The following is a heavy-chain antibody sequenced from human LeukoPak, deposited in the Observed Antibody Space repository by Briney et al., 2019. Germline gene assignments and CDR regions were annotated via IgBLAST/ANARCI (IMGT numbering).Heavy chain of an antibody. Sequence: GGSLRLSCAASGFTFGSYSMNWVRQAPGKGLEWVSYISSSSSTIYYADSVKGRFTISRDNAKNSLYLQMNSLRAEDTAVYYCARVSGYSYGYSGDYWGQGTLVTVSS. J-gene: IGHJ4*02. CDR1: GFTFGSYS. D-gene: IGHD5-18*01. CDR2: ISSSSSTI. V-gene: IGHV3-48*01. CDR3: ARVSGYSYGYSGDY.